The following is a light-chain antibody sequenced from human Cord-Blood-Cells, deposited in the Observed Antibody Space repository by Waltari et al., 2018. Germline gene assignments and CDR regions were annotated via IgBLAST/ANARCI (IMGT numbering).Light chain of an antibody. CDR2: DVS. Sequence: QSALTQPASVSGSPGQSVTISCTGTSSDVCGYNYVSWYQQHPGKAPKLMIYDVSKRPSGVSNRFSGSKSGNTASLTISGLQAEDEADYYCSSYTSSSTSVFGGGTKLTVL. V-gene: IGLV2-14*01. J-gene: IGLJ3*02. CDR1: SSDVCGYNY. CDR3: SSYTSSSTSV.